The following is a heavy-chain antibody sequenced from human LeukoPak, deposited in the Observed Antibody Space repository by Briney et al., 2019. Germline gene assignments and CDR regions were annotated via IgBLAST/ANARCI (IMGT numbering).Heavy chain of an antibody. J-gene: IGHJ3*02. V-gene: IGHV4-61*02. CDR1: GGSISSGSYY. CDR3: ARERSSTWPNYDFWSGYYTGIMGAFDI. D-gene: IGHD3-3*01. Sequence: SQTLSLTCTVSGGSISSGSYYWSWIRQPAGKGLEWIGRIYTSGSPNYNPSLKSRVTISVDTSKNQFSLKLSSVTAADTAVYYCARERSSTWPNYDFWSGYYTGIMGAFDIWGQGTMVTVSS. CDR2: IYTSGSP.